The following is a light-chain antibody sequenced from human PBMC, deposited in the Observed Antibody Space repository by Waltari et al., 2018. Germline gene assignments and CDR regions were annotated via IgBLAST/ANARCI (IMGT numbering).Light chain of an antibody. Sequence: EIVLTQSPVTLSLSPGERATLSCRASQSLSSYLAWYQQKPGQAPRLLIYDASNRATGIPARFSGSGSGTDFTLTISSLEPEDFAVYFCQQRYNWPITFGQGTRLEIK. V-gene: IGKV3-11*01. CDR2: DAS. CDR1: QSLSSY. J-gene: IGKJ5*01. CDR3: QQRYNWPIT.